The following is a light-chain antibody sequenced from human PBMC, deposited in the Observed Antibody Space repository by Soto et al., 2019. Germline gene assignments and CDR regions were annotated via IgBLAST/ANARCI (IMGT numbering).Light chain of an antibody. Sequence: DVQRTQSPSTLSASVGDRGPITCRASHRISSHLNRYQQKPGKAPNLLIWDASTLLSGVPSRFSGSGSGTDVALTISSLQPEDCATYFCRQTYTPPLTFGQGTKVDI. CDR1: HRISSH. CDR3: RQTYTPPLT. CDR2: DAS. J-gene: IGKJ1*01. V-gene: IGKV1-39*01.